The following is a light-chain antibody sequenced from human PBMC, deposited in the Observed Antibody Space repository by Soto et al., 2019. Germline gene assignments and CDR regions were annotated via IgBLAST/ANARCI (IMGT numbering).Light chain of an antibody. CDR1: QGVSSN. CDR3: KQYNYWPRT. CDR2: GAS. Sequence: EIVMTQSPATLSVSPGERATLSCRASQGVSSNLAWYQQKPGQAPRLLIYGASTRATGIPARFSGSGSGTEFTLTISSLQSEDFAVYYCKQYNYWPRTFGQGTKVDIK. V-gene: IGKV3-15*01. J-gene: IGKJ1*01.